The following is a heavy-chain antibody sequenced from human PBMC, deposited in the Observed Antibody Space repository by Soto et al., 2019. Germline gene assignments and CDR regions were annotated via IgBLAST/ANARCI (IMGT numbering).Heavy chain of an antibody. CDR3: AKESDYYGSGSYWSWFDP. V-gene: IGHV3-23*01. D-gene: IGHD3-10*01. CDR1: GFTFSSYA. Sequence: EVQLLESGGGLVQPGGSLRLSCAASGFTFSSYAMSWVRQAPGKGLEWVSAISGSGGSTYYADSVKGRFTISGDNSKNRLYLQMNSLRAEDTAVYYCAKESDYYGSGSYWSWFDPWGQGTLVTVSS. J-gene: IGHJ5*02. CDR2: ISGSGGST.